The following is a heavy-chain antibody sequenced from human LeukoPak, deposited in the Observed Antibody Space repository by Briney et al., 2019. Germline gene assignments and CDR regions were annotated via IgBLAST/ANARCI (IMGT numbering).Heavy chain of an antibody. CDR3: ARERRYGYNYGPNFDY. CDR2: IIPIFGTA. V-gene: IGHV1-69*05. J-gene: IGHJ4*02. D-gene: IGHD5-24*01. CDR1: GGTFSSYA. Sequence: GASVKVSCKASGGTFSSYAISWVRQAPGQGLEWRVGIIPIFGTANYAQKFQGRVTITTDESTSTAYMELSSLRSEDTAVYYCARERRYGYNYGPNFDYWGQRTLVTVSS.